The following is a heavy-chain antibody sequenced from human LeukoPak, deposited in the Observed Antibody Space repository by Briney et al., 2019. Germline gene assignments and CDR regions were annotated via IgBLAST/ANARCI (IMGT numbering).Heavy chain of an antibody. CDR3: ASSGSSGYYLDAFDI. J-gene: IGHJ3*02. Sequence: GESLKISCKGSGYSFTSYWISWVRQMPGKGLEWMGRIDPSDSYTNYSPSLQGHVTISADKSISTAYLQWSSLKASDTAMYYCASSGSSGYYLDAFDIWGQGTMVTVSS. V-gene: IGHV5-10-1*01. CDR2: IDPSDSYT. D-gene: IGHD3-22*01. CDR1: GYSFTSYW.